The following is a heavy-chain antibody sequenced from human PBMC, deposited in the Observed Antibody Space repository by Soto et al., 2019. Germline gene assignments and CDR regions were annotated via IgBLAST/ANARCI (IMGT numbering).Heavy chain of an antibody. D-gene: IGHD2-21*01. Sequence: GGSLRLSCALSGFTSEDYALHWVRQTPGRGLEWVSLISWDGGTTYYADSVKGRFSISRDNNKNSLFLLMNNLGTEGTAFYYCARSVTISRVSYYYAMDVWGQGTTVTVSS. CDR2: ISWDGGTT. V-gene: IGHV3-43D*03. J-gene: IGHJ6*02. CDR3: ARSVTISRVSYYYAMDV. CDR1: GFTSEDYA.